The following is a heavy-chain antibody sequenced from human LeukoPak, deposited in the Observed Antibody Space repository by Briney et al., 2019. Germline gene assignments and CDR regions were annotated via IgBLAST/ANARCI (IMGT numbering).Heavy chain of an antibody. Sequence: KPSETLSLTCTVSGYSISSGYYWGWTRQPPGKGLEWIGSIYHSGSTYYNPPLKSRVTISVDTSKNQFSLKLSSVTAADTAVYYCARDLGIAARPDYWGQGTLVAVSS. CDR1: GYSISSGYY. V-gene: IGHV4-38-2*02. CDR3: ARDLGIAARPDY. J-gene: IGHJ4*02. D-gene: IGHD6-6*01. CDR2: IYHSGST.